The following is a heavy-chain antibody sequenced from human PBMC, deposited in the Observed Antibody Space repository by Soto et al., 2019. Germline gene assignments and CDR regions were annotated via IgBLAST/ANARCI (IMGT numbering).Heavy chain of an antibody. J-gene: IGHJ5*02. Sequence: ASVKVSCKASGYTFTGYYMHWVRQAPGQGLEWMGWINPNSGGTNYAQKFQGWVTMTRDTSISTAYMELSRPRSDDTAVYYCARDGASNDVEMAFLTPGDSWFDPWGQGTLVTVSS. V-gene: IGHV1-2*04. CDR2: INPNSGGT. CDR3: ARDGASNDVEMAFLTPGDSWFDP. CDR1: GYTFTGYY. D-gene: IGHD3-10*01.